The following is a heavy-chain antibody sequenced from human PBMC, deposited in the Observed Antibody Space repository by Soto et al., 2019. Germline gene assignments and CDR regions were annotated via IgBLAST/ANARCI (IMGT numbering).Heavy chain of an antibody. CDR3: ALRSRAVVPEY. J-gene: IGHJ1*01. Sequence: SETLSLTCTVSGGSISSADYNWSWIRQPPGQGLEWIGHIYNSGNIYSNPSLKSRVTLSVDTSTNQCSLTLSSMTAADTAVYYCALRSRAVVPEYWGQGTLVTVSS. V-gene: IGHV4-30-4*02. CDR1: GGSISSADYN. D-gene: IGHD3-22*01. CDR2: IYNSGNI.